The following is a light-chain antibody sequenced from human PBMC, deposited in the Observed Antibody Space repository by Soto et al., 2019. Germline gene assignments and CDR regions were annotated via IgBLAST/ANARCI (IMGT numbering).Light chain of an antibody. CDR1: NSNLGAGYD. Sequence: QSVLTQPPSVSGAPGQRVTISCTGNNSNLGAGYDVHWYQQLPGAAPKLVIFGNRNRPSGVPERFSGSKSGTSASLAITGLQAEDEADYYCQVWDSTSDHVVFGGGTKLTVL. CDR2: GNR. J-gene: IGLJ2*01. V-gene: IGLV1-40*01. CDR3: QVWDSTSDHVV.